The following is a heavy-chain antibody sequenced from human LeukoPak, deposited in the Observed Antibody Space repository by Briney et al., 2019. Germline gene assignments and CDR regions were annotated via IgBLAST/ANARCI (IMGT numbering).Heavy chain of an antibody. CDR1: GFTFDDYA. CDR3: AKGMSGYGDYGWFDP. V-gene: IGHV3-43*02. D-gene: IGHD4-17*01. CDR2: ISGDGGST. J-gene: IGHJ5*02. Sequence: PGGSLRLSCAASGFTFDDYAMHWVRQAPGRGLEWVSLISGDGGSTYYADSVKGRFTISRDNSKNSLYLQMNSLRTEDTALYYCAKGMSGYGDYGWFDPRGQGTLVTVSS.